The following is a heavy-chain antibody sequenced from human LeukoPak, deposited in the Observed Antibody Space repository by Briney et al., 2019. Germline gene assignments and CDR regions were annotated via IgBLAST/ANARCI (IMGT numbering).Heavy chain of an antibody. D-gene: IGHD3-9*01. CDR1: GFTFSSYA. J-gene: IGHJ5*02. Sequence: PGGSLRLSCAASGFTFSSYAMHWVRQAPGKGLEWVAVISYDGSNKYYADSVKGRFTISRDNSKNTLYLQMNSLRAEDTAVCYCARDPTRRQSYYDILTGSPNWFDPWGQGTLVTVSS. V-gene: IGHV3-30-3*01. CDR3: ARDPTRRQSYYDILTGSPNWFDP. CDR2: ISYDGSNK.